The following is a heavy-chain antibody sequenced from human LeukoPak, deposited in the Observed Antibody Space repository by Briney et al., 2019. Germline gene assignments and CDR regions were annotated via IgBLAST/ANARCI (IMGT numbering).Heavy chain of an antibody. D-gene: IGHD3-9*01. CDR2: IYYTGST. Sequence: SETLSLTCTVSGGSISSSSYSWGWIRQPPGKGLEWIGNIYYTGSTYYNPSLKSRVTISVDTSKNQFSLKLSSVTAADTAVYYCARQGGGYFDWSYYYYYYMDVWGKGTTVTISS. CDR3: ARQGGGYFDWSYYYYYYMDV. V-gene: IGHV4-39*01. CDR1: GGSISSSSYS. J-gene: IGHJ6*03.